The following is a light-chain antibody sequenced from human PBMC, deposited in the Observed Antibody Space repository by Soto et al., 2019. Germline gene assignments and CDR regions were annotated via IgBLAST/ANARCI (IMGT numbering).Light chain of an antibody. CDR1: SNDVGNFNF. CDR3: SSYTTSTTVI. J-gene: IGLJ2*01. V-gene: IGLV2-14*01. CDR2: EVS. Sequence: QSALTQPASVSGSPGQSITISCTGTSNDVGNFNFVSWYQQHPGKAPKLMIYEVSNRPSGVSNRFSGSKSGNTASLTISGLQAEDEAEYYCSSYTTSTTVIFGGGTKLTVL.